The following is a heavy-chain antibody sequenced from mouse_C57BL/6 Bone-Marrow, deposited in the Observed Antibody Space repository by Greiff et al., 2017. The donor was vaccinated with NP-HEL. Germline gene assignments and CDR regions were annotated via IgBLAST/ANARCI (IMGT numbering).Heavy chain of an antibody. CDR3: ARYGYVHFDY. Sequence: VQLKQSGPELVKPGASVKMSCKASGYTFTDYNMHWVKQCHGKSLEWIGYINPNNGGTSYNQKFKGKATLTVNKSSSTAYMELRSLTSEDSAVYYCARYGYVHFDYWGQGTTLTVSS. V-gene: IGHV1-22*01. CDR2: INPNNGGT. D-gene: IGHD2-2*01. CDR1: GYTFTDYN. J-gene: IGHJ2*01.